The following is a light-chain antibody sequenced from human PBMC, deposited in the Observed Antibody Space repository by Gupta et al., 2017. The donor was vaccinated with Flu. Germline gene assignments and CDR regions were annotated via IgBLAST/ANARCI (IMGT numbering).Light chain of an antibody. J-gene: IGLJ1*01. CDR2: EVS. CDR3: SSYTSSYTYV. CDR1: SSDIGNYNR. Sequence: QSALTQPPSVSGSPGQSVTISFTGTSSDIGNYNRFSWYQQPPGPAPKPIIYEVSNRPSGVPDRFSGSKSGNTASLTISGLQAEDEADYYCSSYTSSYTYVFGTGTKLTVL. V-gene: IGLV2-18*02.